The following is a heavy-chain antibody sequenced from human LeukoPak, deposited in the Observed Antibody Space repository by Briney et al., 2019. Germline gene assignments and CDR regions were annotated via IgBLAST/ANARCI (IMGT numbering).Heavy chain of an antibody. V-gene: IGHV1-2*02. CDR2: INPDSGGT. J-gene: IGHJ4*02. D-gene: IGHD3-9*01. Sequence: ASVKVSCKASGYIFTSYGISWVRQAPGQGLEWMGWINPDSGGTRYAQHFQGRVTMTRDTSISTAYMELSRLRSDDTAVYYCARGPHGRIYDILTGFDYWGQGTLVTVSS. CDR1: GYIFTSYG. CDR3: ARGPHGRIYDILTGFDY.